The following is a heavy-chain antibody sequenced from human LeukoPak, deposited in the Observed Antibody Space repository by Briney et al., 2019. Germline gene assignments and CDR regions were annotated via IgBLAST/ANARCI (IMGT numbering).Heavy chain of an antibody. D-gene: IGHD2-2*02. J-gene: IGHJ4*02. V-gene: IGHV1-18*01. CDR2: ISAYNGNT. Sequence: ASVKVSCKASGYTFTSYGISWVRQAPGQGLEWMGWISAYNGNTNYAQKLQGRVTMTTDTSTSTAYMELRSLGSDDTAVYYCARDRGVVVVPAAIPHLDYWGQGTLVTVSS. CDR3: ARDRGVVVVPAAIPHLDY. CDR1: GYTFTSYG.